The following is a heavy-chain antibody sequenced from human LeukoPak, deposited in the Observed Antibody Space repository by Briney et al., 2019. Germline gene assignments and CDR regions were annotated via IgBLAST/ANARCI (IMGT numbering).Heavy chain of an antibody. V-gene: IGHV3-48*01. CDR1: GFTFSSYS. CDR3: ARDYYDSSGYYHGGY. CDR2: ISTSSSTI. D-gene: IGHD3-22*01. Sequence: GGSLRLSCVASGFTFSSYSMNWVRQAPGKGLEWVSYISTSSSTIYYADSVKGRFTISRDNAKNSLYLQMNSLRAEDTAVYYCARDYYDSSGYYHGGYWDQGTLVTVSS. J-gene: IGHJ4*02.